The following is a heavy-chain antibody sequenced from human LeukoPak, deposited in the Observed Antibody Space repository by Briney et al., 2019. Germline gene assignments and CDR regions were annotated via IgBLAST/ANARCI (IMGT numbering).Heavy chain of an antibody. V-gene: IGHV3-48*03. J-gene: IGHJ4*02. CDR3: ARDVSGTGGKDY. Sequence: GGSLRLSCAASGFTFSSYEMNWVRQAPGKGLEWVLYISSSGSTIYYADSVKGRFTISRDNAKNSLYLQMNSLRAEDTAVYYCARDVSGTGGKDYWGQGTLVTVSS. CDR2: ISSSGSTI. CDR1: GFTFSSYE. D-gene: IGHD1-1*01.